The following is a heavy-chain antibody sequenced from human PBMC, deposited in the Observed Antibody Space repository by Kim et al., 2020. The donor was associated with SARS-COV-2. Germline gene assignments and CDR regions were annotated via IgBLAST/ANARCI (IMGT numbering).Heavy chain of an antibody. CDR3: ARGEYYYDSSGYWTFDY. Sequence: SETLSLTCTVSGGSISSYYWSWIRQPPGKGLEWIGYIYYSGSTNYNPSLKSRVTISVDTSKNQFSLKLSSVTAADTAVYYCARGEYYYDSSGYWTFDYWGQGTLVTVSS. V-gene: IGHV4-59*01. J-gene: IGHJ4*02. D-gene: IGHD3-22*01. CDR2: IYYSGST. CDR1: GGSISSYY.